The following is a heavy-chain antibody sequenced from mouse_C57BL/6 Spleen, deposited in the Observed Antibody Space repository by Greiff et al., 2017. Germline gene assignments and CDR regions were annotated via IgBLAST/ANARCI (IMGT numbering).Heavy chain of an antibody. CDR2: ISDGGSYT. V-gene: IGHV5-4*03. CDR3: ARGYYGSSHYYAMDY. J-gene: IGHJ4*01. CDR1: GFTFSSYA. D-gene: IGHD1-1*01. Sequence: EVKLMESGGGLVKPGGSLKLSCAASGFTFSSYAMSWVRQTPEKRLEWVATISDGGSYTYYPDNVKGRFTISRDNAKNNLYLQMSHLKSEDTAMYYCARGYYGSSHYYAMDYWGQGTSVTVSS.